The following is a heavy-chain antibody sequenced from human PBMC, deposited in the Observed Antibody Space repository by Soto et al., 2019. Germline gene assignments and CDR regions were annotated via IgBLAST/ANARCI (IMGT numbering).Heavy chain of an antibody. V-gene: IGHV3-15*07. D-gene: IGHD6-19*01. CDR2: IKRKTDGGTT. Sequence: EVQLVESGGGLVKPGGSLNLSCAVSGFTLSNAWMNWVRQAPGKGLEWVGRIKRKTDGGTTDYAAPVKGRFTISGDDSKNTLYLQMNSLKTEDTAVYYCITEDGSGGYWGQGTLVTVSS. CDR1: GFTLSNAW. J-gene: IGHJ4*02. CDR3: ITEDGSGGY.